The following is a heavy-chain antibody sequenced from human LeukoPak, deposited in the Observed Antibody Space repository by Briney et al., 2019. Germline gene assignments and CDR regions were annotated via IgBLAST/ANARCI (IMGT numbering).Heavy chain of an antibody. D-gene: IGHD6-13*01. J-gene: IGHJ4*02. CDR1: GFTFSSYG. CDR2: ISYDGSNK. CDR3: AKDPSEGAAGTLGYYDY. V-gene: IGHV3-30*18. Sequence: GGSLRLSCAASGFTFSSYGMHWVRQAPGKGLEWVAVISYDGSNKYYADSVKGRFTISRDNSKNTLYLQMNSLRAEDTAVYYCAKDPSEGAAGTLGYYDYWGQGTLVTVSS.